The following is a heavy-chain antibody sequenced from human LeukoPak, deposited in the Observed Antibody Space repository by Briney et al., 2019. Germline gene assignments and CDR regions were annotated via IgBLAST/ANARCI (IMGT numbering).Heavy chain of an antibody. D-gene: IGHD3-22*01. V-gene: IGHV3-21*01. CDR1: GFTFSSYS. J-gene: IGHJ3*02. Sequence: GGSLRLSCAASGFTFSSYSMNWVRQAPGKGLEWVSFISSSSSYIYYADSVKGRFTISRDNAKNSLYLQMNSLRAEDTAVYYCARVGITMIVVVFDAFDIWGQGTMVTVSS. CDR2: ISSSSSYI. CDR3: ARVGITMIVVVFDAFDI.